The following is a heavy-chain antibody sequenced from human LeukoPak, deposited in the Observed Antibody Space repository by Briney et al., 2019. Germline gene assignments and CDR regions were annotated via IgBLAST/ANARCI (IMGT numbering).Heavy chain of an antibody. V-gene: IGHV3-74*03. D-gene: IGHD3-10*01. CDR2: ISGDGGRT. J-gene: IGHJ6*02. CDR1: GFTFSTHW. Sequence: PGGSLRLSCTASGFTFSTHWMDWVRQAQGKERVWVSRISGDGGRTMYAGSVKGRFTISRDNDKHHLHLQITHLRVHDTAVYPCPSLLSPHHGSGRGGMDVWGQGPTVTVSS. CDR3: PSLLSPHHGSGRGGMDV.